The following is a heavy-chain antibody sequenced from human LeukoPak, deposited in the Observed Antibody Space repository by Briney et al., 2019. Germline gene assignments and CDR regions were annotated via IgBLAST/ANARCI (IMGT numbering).Heavy chain of an antibody. CDR3: ARDRGYYYDSSGYYESLPSDY. D-gene: IGHD3-22*01. CDR1: GYTFTSYG. CDR2: ISAYNGNT. J-gene: IGHJ4*02. V-gene: IGHV1-18*01. Sequence: ASVKVSCKASGYTFTSYGISWVRQAPGQGLEWMGWISAYNGNTNYAQKLQGRGTMTTDTSTSTAYMELRSLRSDDTAVYYCARDRGYYYDSSGYYESLPSDYWGQGTLVTVSS.